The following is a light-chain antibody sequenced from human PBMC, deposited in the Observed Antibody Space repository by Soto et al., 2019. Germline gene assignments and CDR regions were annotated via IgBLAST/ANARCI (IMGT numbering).Light chain of an antibody. CDR3: QQRSYPIT. J-gene: IGKJ5*01. Sequence: EIVLTQSPATLSLSPGERATLTCRASQSVSSYLAWYQKQGGEAHRLLFDDTTMRASGVPGRFSGSGSGAFFIITISRLEDEDFAVYCCQQRSYPITFGQGTRLEIK. CDR1: QSVSSY. V-gene: IGKV3-11*01. CDR2: DTT.